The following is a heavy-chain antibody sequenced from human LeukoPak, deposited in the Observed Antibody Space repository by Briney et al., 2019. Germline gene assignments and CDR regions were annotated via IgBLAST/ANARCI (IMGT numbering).Heavy chain of an antibody. V-gene: IGHV3-30*18. CDR3: AKDGGGGYYKLDY. D-gene: IGHD1-26*01. Sequence: GRSLRLSCAASGFTFSSYGMHWVRQAPGKGLEWVAVISYDGSNKYYADSVKGRFTISRDNSKNTLYLQMNSLRAEDTAVYYCAKDGGGGYYKLDYWGQGTQVTVSS. J-gene: IGHJ4*02. CDR2: ISYDGSNK. CDR1: GFTFSSYG.